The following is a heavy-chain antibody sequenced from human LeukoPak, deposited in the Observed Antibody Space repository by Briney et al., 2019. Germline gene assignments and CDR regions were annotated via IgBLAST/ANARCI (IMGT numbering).Heavy chain of an antibody. J-gene: IGHJ4*02. Sequence: SETLSLTCTVSGYSISSGYYWGWIRQPPGKGLEWIGSIYHSGSTYYNPSLKSRVTISVDTSKNQFSLKLSSVTAADTAVYYCARDGGPYDILTGYPYLDYWGQGTLVTVSS. V-gene: IGHV4-38-2*02. CDR2: IYHSGST. D-gene: IGHD3-9*01. CDR1: GYSISSGYY. CDR3: ARDGGPYDILTGYPYLDY.